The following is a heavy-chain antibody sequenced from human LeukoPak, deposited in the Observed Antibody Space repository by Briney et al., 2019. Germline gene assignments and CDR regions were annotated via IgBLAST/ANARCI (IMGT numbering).Heavy chain of an antibody. J-gene: IGHJ5*02. D-gene: IGHD5-18*01. V-gene: IGHV4-34*01. CDR1: GGSFSGYY. CDR2: INHSGST. CDR3: ARGSARAGYSYGYVGWFDP. Sequence: PSETLSLTCAVYGGSFSGYYWSWIRQPPGKGLEWIGEINHSGSTNYNPSLKSRVTISVDTSKNQFSLKLSSVTAADTAVYYCARGSARAGYSYGYVGWFDPWGQGTLVTVSS.